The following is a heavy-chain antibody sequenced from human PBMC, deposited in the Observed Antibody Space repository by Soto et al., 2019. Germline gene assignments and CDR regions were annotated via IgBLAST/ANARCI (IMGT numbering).Heavy chain of an antibody. CDR2: IRSKAYGGTT. CDR1: GFTFGDYA. Sequence: GGSLRLSCTASGFTFGDYAMSWFRQAPGKGLEWVGFIRSKAYGGTTEYAASVKGRFTISRDDSKSIAYLQMNSLKTEDTAVYYCSGALKAGGSGYDRLVGFDYWGQGTLVTVSS. J-gene: IGHJ4*02. CDR3: SGALKAGGSGYDRLVGFDY. V-gene: IGHV3-49*03. D-gene: IGHD5-12*01.